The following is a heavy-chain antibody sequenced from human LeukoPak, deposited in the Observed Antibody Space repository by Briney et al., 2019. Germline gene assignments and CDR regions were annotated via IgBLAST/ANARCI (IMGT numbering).Heavy chain of an antibody. CDR1: GGSISSSNW. Sequence: SETLSLTCAVSGGSISSSNWWNWVRQPPGKGLEWIGEIYHSGSTNYNPSLKSRVTISVDKSKNQFSLKLNSVTAADTAVYYCARALYWSSWTLVFDYWGQGTLVTVSS. CDR3: ARALYWSSWTLVFDY. V-gene: IGHV4-4*02. CDR2: IYHSGST. J-gene: IGHJ4*02. D-gene: IGHD6-13*01.